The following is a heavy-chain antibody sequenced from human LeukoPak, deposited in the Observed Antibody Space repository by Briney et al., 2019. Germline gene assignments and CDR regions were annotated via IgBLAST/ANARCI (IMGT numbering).Heavy chain of an antibody. CDR1: GWSFSAYC. CDR3: GRGRQDITMLVVVMTATPFYLDV. J-gene: IGHJ6*03. Sequence: PSETLSFTGAVYGWSFSAYCWSWIRQPPGKGLEWRGEINSSGGTYSNPSLRSGVTTSMDTTKNPFCLRGSTVTAADTAVYCCGRGRQDITMLVVVMTATPFYLDVWGKGCTVTV. D-gene: IGHD3-22*01. V-gene: IGHV4-34*01. CDR2: INSSGGT.